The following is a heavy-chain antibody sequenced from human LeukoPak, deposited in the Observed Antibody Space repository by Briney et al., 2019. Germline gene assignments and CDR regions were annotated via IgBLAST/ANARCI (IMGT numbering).Heavy chain of an antibody. D-gene: IGHD1-26*01. CDR2: ISGTSSYI. CDR1: GFTFSDYS. J-gene: IGHJ3*02. CDR3: ARVGATTWGAFDI. Sequence: PGGSLRLSCAASGFTFSDYSINWVRQAPGKGLEWVSSISGTSSYIYYAESLKGRFTISRDHAKNSLCLQMNSLRAEDTSVYYCARVGATTWGAFDIWGQGTMVTVSS. V-gene: IGHV3-21*01.